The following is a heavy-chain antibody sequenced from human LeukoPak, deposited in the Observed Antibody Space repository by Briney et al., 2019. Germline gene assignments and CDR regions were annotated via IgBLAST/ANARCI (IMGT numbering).Heavy chain of an antibody. CDR1: GFSFSSHG. J-gene: IGHJ4*02. V-gene: IGHV3-43*02. CDR3: AKENYDSSGYYWLYFDY. CDR2: ISGDGGST. D-gene: IGHD3-22*01. Sequence: GGSLRLSCAASGFSFSSHGMHWVRQAPGKGLEWVSLISGDGGSTYYADSVKGRFTISRDNSKNSLYLQMNSLRTEDTALYYCAKENYDSSGYYWLYFDYWGQGTLITVSS.